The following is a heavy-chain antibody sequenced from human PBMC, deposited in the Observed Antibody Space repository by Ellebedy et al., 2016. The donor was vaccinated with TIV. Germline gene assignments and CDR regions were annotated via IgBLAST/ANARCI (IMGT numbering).Heavy chain of an antibody. CDR2: IYWDDDK. CDR1: GFSLSTSGVG. J-gene: IGHJ6*02. D-gene: IGHD3-10*01. Sequence: SGPTLVXPTQTLTLTCTFSGFSLSTSGVGVGWIRPPPGKALEWLALIYWDDDKRYSPSLKCRLTITKDTSKNQVVLTMTNMDPVDTATYYCAHTITMVRGVITYHYYGMDVWGQGTTVTVSS. V-gene: IGHV2-5*02. CDR3: AHTITMVRGVITYHYYGMDV.